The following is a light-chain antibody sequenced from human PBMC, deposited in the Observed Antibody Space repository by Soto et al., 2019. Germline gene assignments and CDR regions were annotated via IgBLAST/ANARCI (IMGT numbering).Light chain of an antibody. CDR2: AAS. V-gene: IGKV1-6*01. J-gene: IGKJ1*01. Sequence: IQMTQSPSSLSASVGDRVTITCRASQSISTHLNWYQQKPGKAPNLLIYAASSLQSGVPSRFSGSGSGTDFTLTISSLQPEDFATYYCLQDYNYPPTFGQGTKVDIK. CDR3: LQDYNYPPT. CDR1: QSISTH.